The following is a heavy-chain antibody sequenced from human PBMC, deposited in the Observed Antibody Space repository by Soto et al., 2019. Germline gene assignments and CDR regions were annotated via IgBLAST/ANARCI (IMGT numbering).Heavy chain of an antibody. CDR1: GGSFSGYF. V-gene: IGHV4-34*12. D-gene: IGHD3-22*01. Sequence: SETLSLTCAVYGGSFSGYFWSWIRQPPGKGLEWIGEIFHGGSTNYSPALKSRVTISVDTPKNQFSLELSSVTAADMAVYYCARPHYDSNTFYYFFDYWGQGTLVTVSS. CDR2: IFHGGST. J-gene: IGHJ4*02. CDR3: ARPHYDSNTFYYFFDY.